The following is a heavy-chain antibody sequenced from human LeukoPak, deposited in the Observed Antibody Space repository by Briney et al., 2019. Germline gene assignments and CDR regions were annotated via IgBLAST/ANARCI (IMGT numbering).Heavy chain of an antibody. D-gene: IGHD6-19*01. CDR1: GYTFTGHY. V-gene: IGHV1-2*02. Sequence: GASVKVSCKASGYTFTGHYMHWARQAPGQGLEWMGWINTDTGDRDSAQKFRGRVTMTRDTSIRTVYMELSSLGPDDTAFYYCAREGWDQRDTAAFDHWGQGTLVTVSS. CDR3: AREGWDQRDTAAFDH. CDR2: INTDTGDR. J-gene: IGHJ4*02.